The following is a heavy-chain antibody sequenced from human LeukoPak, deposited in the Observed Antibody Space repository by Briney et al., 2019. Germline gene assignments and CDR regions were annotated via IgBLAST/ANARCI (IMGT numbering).Heavy chain of an antibody. J-gene: IGHJ4*02. CDR2: ISSSSSYI. Sequence: PGGSLRLSCAASGFTFSSYSMNWVRQAPGKGLEWVSSISSSSSYIYYADSVKGRFIISRDNAKNSLYLQMNSLRAEDTAVYYCAREPPYSSGWYDYWGQGTLVTVSS. CDR1: GFTFSSYS. V-gene: IGHV3-21*01. CDR3: AREPPYSSGWYDY. D-gene: IGHD6-19*01.